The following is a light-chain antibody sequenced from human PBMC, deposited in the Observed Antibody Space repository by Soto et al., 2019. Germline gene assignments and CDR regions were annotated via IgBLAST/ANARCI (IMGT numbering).Light chain of an antibody. CDR3: QKYNSAPRG. V-gene: IGKV1-27*01. CDR1: QGISNY. Sequence: TKSPSSMSASVGDRVTIPCRASQGISNYLAWYQQKPGKVPKLLIYAASTLQSGVPSRFSGSGSGTDFTLTISSLQPEDVATYYCQKYNSAPRGFGGGTMVDVK. CDR2: AAS. J-gene: IGKJ4*01.